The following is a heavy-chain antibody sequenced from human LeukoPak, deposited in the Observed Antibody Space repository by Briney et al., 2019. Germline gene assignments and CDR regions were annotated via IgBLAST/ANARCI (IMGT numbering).Heavy chain of an antibody. CDR1: GGSISSGDYY. CDR2: IYYSGST. J-gene: IGHJ6*03. CDR3: ARAPLLLRYYYYYYMDV. V-gene: IGHV4-30-4*08. Sequence: SQTLSLTCTVSGGSISSGDYYWSWIRQPPGKGLEWIGYIYYSGSTYYNPSLKSRVTISVDTSKNQFSLKLSPVTAADTAVYYCARAPLLLRYYYYYYMDVWGKGTTVTVSS. D-gene: IGHD3-10*01.